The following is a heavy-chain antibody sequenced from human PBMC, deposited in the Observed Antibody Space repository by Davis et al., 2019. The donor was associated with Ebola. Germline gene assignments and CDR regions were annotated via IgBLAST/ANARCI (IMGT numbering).Heavy chain of an antibody. Sequence: PGGSLRLSCAASGFTFSSYAMSWVRQAPGKGLEWVSAISGSGGSTYYAGSVKGRFTISRDNSKNTLHLQMNGLRAEDTAIYYCAAEGRSSRPGYWGQGTLVTVSS. D-gene: IGHD3-10*01. V-gene: IGHV3-23*01. CDR2: ISGSGGST. CDR3: AAEGRSSRPGY. CDR1: GFTFSSYA. J-gene: IGHJ4*02.